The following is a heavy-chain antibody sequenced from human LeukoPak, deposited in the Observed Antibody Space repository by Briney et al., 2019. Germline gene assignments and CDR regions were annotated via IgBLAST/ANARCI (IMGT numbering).Heavy chain of an antibody. J-gene: IGHJ4*02. Sequence: GGSLRLPCAASGFTFSTYSMNWVRQAPGKGLEWASAISGSSDYIYYADSVKGRFTISRDNAKNSLFLQMNSLRAEDTAVYYCARDLTLYSGYDSPDYWGQGTLVTVSS. V-gene: IGHV3-21*01. CDR2: ISGSSDYI. CDR1: GFTFSTYS. CDR3: ARDLTLYSGYDSPDY. D-gene: IGHD5-12*01.